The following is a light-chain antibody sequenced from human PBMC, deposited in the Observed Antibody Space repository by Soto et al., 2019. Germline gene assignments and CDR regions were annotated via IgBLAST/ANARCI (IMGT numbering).Light chain of an antibody. Sequence: EIVLTQSPGTLSLSPGGRATLSCRASQSVSTSYLAWYQQKPGQAPRLLIYGETSRATGIPDRFSGSGSGTDFTLTISRLEPEDFAVYYCQQYDSSPYTFGQGTKLEIK. V-gene: IGKV3-20*01. CDR2: GET. CDR1: QSVSTSY. J-gene: IGKJ2*01. CDR3: QQYDSSPYT.